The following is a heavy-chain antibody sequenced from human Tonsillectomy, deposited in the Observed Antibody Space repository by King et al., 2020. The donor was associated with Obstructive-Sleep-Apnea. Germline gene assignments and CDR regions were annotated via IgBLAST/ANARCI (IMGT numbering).Heavy chain of an antibody. J-gene: IGHJ4*02. CDR3: AGDIRSGSYHGGHDY. CDR2: IYYSGST. Sequence: QLQESGPGLVKPSETLSLTCTVSGGSISSSSYYWGWIRQPPGKGLEWIGSIYYSGSTYYNPSLKSRVTISVDTSKNQFSLKLSSVTAADTAVYYCAGDIRSGSYHGGHDYWGQGTLVTVSS. D-gene: IGHD1-26*01. CDR1: GGSISSSSYY. V-gene: IGHV4-39*07.